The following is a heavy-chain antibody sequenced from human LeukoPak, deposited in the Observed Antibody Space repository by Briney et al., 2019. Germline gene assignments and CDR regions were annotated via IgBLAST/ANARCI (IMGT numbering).Heavy chain of an antibody. D-gene: IGHD3-9*01. CDR2: INPNSGGT. CDR3: ARDQDILTGYRYYYYYMDV. J-gene: IGHJ6*03. Sequence: GASVKVSCKASGYTFTGYYMHWVRQAPGQGLEWMGWINPNSGGTNHAQKFQGRVTMTRDTPISTAYMELSRLRSDDTAVYYCARDQDILTGYRYYYYYMDVWGKGTTVTVSS. CDR1: GYTFTGYY. V-gene: IGHV1-2*02.